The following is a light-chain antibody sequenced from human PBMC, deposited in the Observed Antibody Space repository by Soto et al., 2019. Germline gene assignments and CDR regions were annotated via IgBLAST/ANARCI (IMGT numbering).Light chain of an antibody. CDR2: YDS. V-gene: IGLV3-21*04. Sequence: SYELTQPPSVSVAPGKTARITCGGNKIGSKSVHWYKQKPGQPPVLVIYYDSDRPSGIPERFSGSNSGNTATLTISRVEAGDEADYYCQVWDSSSDPWVFGGGTKVTVL. J-gene: IGLJ3*02. CDR3: QVWDSSSDPWV. CDR1: KIGSKS.